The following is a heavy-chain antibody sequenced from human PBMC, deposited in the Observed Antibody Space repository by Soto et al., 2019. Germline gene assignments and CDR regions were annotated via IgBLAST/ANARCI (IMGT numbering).Heavy chain of an antibody. J-gene: IGHJ4*01. CDR3: AREVQVHTPAFVY. D-gene: IGHD3-10*01. Sequence: QVQLVQSGAEMKKPGSSVKVSCQSSGGTFNTYAMNWVRQAPGQGPEWMGDISPMFGAANYAPKFQGRVTITADESTGTSYMQLSSLPSEDTALYFCAREVQVHTPAFVYWGHGTLVTVSS. CDR2: ISPMFGAA. CDR1: GGTFNTYA. V-gene: IGHV1-69*19.